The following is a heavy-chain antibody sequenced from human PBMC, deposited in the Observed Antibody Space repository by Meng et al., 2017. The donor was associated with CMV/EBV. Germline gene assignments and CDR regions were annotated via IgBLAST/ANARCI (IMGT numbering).Heavy chain of an antibody. CDR3: ATEAIAAAGTGFDY. CDR1: GYTFTGYY. Sequence: ASVQVSCKASGYTFTGYYIHWVRQAPGQGLEWMGWINPNSGATNYAQKFQGRVTMTRDTSISTAYMELSRLRSDDTAVYYCATEAIAAAGTGFDYWGQGTLVTVSS. V-gene: IGHV1-2*02. J-gene: IGHJ4*02. CDR2: INPNSGAT. D-gene: IGHD6-13*01.